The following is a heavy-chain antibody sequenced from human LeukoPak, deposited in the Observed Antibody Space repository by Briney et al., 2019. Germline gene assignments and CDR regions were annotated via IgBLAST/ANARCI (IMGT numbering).Heavy chain of an antibody. D-gene: IGHD5-24*01. CDR1: DFSFETYW. CDR3: ARGETMDV. J-gene: IGHJ6*03. Sequence: GGSLRLSSVALDFSFETYWMSWGRQAPGKGPQWGVNINEDGTEKHYVGSVRGRFTISRDNAESSLHLQMNSLRPDDLGVYYCARGETMDVWGKGTMVTVSS. V-gene: IGHV3-7*01. CDR2: INEDGTEK.